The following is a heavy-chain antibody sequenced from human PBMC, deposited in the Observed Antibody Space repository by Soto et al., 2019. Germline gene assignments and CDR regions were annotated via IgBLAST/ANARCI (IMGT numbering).Heavy chain of an antibody. CDR1: GGSISSGGYY. CDR2: IYYSGST. V-gene: IGHV4-31*03. CDR3: ARDRAGALYFDY. J-gene: IGHJ4*02. D-gene: IGHD6-13*01. Sequence: PSETLSLTCTVSGGSISSGGYYWSWIRQHPGKGLEWIGYIYYSGSTYYNPSLKSRVTISVDTSKNQFSLKLSSVTAADTAVYYWARDRAGALYFDYWGQGTLVTVSS.